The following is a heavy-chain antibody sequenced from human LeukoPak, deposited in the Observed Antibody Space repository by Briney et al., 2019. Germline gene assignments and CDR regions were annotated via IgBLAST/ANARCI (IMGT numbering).Heavy chain of an antibody. D-gene: IGHD5/OR15-5a*01. CDR3: ARSTSYWYFDL. CDR1: GGSIRSYY. Sequence: SETLSLTCTVSGGSIRSYYWSRIRQPPGKGLEWIGYIYYSGSTNYNPSLKSRVTISVDTSKNQFSLKLSSVTAADTAVYYCARSTSYWYFDLWGRGTLVTVSS. J-gene: IGHJ2*01. CDR2: IYYSGST. V-gene: IGHV4-59*08.